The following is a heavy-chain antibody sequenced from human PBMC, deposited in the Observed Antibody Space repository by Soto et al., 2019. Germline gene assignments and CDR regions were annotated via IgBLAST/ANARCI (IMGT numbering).Heavy chain of an antibody. Sequence: ESLKISCKGSGYIFTTYWIGWVRQVPGKGLEWMGIIYPGDSDTRYSPSFQGQVTISADKSISTAYLQWSSLKASDTAMYYCARAPRSYYYNDMDVWGRGTTVTVSS. CDR2: IYPGDSDT. V-gene: IGHV5-51*01. CDR1: GYIFTTYW. CDR3: ARAPRSYYYNDMDV. J-gene: IGHJ6*02.